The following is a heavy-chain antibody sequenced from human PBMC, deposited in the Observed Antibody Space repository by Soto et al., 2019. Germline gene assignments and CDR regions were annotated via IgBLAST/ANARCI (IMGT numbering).Heavy chain of an antibody. D-gene: IGHD3-3*01. CDR3: ARGTHSRTGSYYDFWSGDYYYYYMYV. CDR2: MNPNSGNT. Sequence: ASVKVSCKASGYTFTSYDINWVRQSTGQGLEWMGWMNPNSGNTGYAQKFQGRVTMTRNTSISTAYMELSSLRSGDTAVYYCARGTHSRTGSYYDFWSGDYYYYYMYVWRKGSTVTVSS. V-gene: IGHV1-8*01. CDR1: GYTFTSYD. J-gene: IGHJ6*03.